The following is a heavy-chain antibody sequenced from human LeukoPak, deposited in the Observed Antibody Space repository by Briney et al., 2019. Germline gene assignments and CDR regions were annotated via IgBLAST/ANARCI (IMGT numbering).Heavy chain of an antibody. CDR2: ISGSGGST. D-gene: IGHD3-10*01. J-gene: IGHJ5*02. Sequence: GGSLRLSCAASGFTFSSYAMSWVRQAPGKGLEWVSAISGSGGSTYYADSVKGRFTISRDNSKNTLYLQMNSLRAEDTAVYYCARESYGSGSCRWFDPWGQGTLVTVSS. CDR1: GFTFSSYA. V-gene: IGHV3-23*01. CDR3: ARESYGSGSCRWFDP.